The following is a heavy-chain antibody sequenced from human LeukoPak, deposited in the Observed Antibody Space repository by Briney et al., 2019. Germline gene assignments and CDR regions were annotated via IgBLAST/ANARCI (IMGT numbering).Heavy chain of an antibody. J-gene: IGHJ6*03. D-gene: IGHD3-16*01. Sequence: PGGSLRLSCAASTLTFSNYWMHWVRQAPGKGLVWVSRINGDGSRTTYADSVKGRFTISRDNAKNTLYLQMNSLRAEDTAVYYCARGPSGGYYMDVWGKGTTVTVSS. CDR3: ARGPSGGYYMDV. CDR1: TLTFSNYW. V-gene: IGHV3-74*01. CDR2: INGDGSRT.